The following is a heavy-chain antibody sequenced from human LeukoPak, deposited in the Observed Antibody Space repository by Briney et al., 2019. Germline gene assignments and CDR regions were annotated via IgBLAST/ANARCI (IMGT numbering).Heavy chain of an antibody. CDR2: INPNSGGT. CDR3: ARVSYEYYDSSGYYYGY. J-gene: IGHJ4*02. CDR1: GYTFTGYY. D-gene: IGHD3-22*01. Sequence: EASVKVSCKASGYTFTGYYMHWVRQAPGQGLEWMGWINPNSGGTNYAQKFQGRVTMTRDTSISTAYMELSRLRSDDTAVYYCARVSYEYYDSSGYYYGYWGQGTLVTVSS. V-gene: IGHV1-2*02.